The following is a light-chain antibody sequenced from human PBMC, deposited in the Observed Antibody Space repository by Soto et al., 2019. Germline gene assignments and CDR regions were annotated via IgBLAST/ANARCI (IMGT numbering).Light chain of an antibody. Sequence: QSVLTQPPSASGTPGQRVTISCSGSRSNIGSNTVNWYQQLPGTAPKLLIYSNNQRPSGVPDRFSGSKSGTSASLAISGLQSEDESYYYCAAWDDSLNGNVVFGGLTKLTVL. CDR3: AAWDDSLNGNVV. V-gene: IGLV1-44*01. CDR2: SNN. CDR1: RSNIGSNT. J-gene: IGLJ2*01.